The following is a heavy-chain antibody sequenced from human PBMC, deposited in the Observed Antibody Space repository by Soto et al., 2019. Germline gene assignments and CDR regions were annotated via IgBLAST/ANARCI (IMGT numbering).Heavy chain of an antibody. J-gene: IGHJ5*02. V-gene: IGHV1-8*01. CDR2: MNPNSGNT. CDR1: GYTFTNYD. D-gene: IGHD3-3*01. CDR3: ARGGANLGVDWFDP. Sequence: QVQLVQYGAEVKKPGASVRVSCKASGYTFTNYDINWVRQATGQGLEWMGWMNPNSGNTGYAQKFQGRVSMNRKTSISTAYMDLSSLISEDTAVYYCARGGANLGVDWFDPWGQGSLVSVS.